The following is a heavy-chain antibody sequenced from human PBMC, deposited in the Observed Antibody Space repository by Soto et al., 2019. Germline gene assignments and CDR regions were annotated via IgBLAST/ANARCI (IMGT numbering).Heavy chain of an antibody. J-gene: IGHJ4*02. Sequence: GGSLRLSCAASGFTFRRNNMNWVRQAPGKGLEWVSYISSSSSYTNYADSVKGRFTISRDNAKNSLYLQMNSLRAEDTAVYYCARAADSSGWYYYFDYWGQGTLVTVSS. D-gene: IGHD6-19*01. V-gene: IGHV3-21*05. CDR2: ISSSSSYT. CDR3: ARAADSSGWYYYFDY. CDR1: GFTFRRNN.